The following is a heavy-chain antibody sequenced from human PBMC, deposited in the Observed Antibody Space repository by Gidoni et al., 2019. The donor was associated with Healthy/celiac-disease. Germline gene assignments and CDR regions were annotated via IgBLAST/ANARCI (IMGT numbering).Heavy chain of an antibody. D-gene: IGHD3-9*01. CDR3: ARDPDILTGYYRGWYFDL. V-gene: IGHV3-66*02. CDR1: GFPVSSNY. CDR2: IYSGGST. J-gene: IGHJ2*01. Sequence: EVQLVESGGGLVQPGGSLRLSCAASGFPVSSNYMSWVRQAPGKGLEWVSVIYSGGSTYYADSVKGRFTISRDNSKNTLYLQMNSLRAEDTAVYYCARDPDILTGYYRGWYFDLWGRGTLVTVSS.